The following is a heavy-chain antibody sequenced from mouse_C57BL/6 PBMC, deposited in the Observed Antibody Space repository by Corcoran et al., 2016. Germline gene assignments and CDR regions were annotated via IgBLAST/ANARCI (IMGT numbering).Heavy chain of an antibody. CDR2: IYPGDGGT. CDR1: GYALSSYW. Sequence: QVQLQQAGAEMVKPGASLKISCTASGYALSSYWMSWVKQRPGRGIEGIGQIYPGDGGTNYNGKFKGKATLTEDKSSSTAYMQLSSLTSEESAVDFCARPGGYGSSLAWFAYWGQGTLVTVSA. V-gene: IGHV1-80*01. CDR3: ARPGGYGSSLAWFAY. D-gene: IGHD1-1*01. J-gene: IGHJ3*01.